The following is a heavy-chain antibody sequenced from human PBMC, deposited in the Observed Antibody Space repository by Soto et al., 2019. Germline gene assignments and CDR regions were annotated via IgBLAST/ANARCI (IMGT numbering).Heavy chain of an antibody. V-gene: IGHV3-33*01. CDR2: IWFDGSSE. CDR3: ARDYDTSGHYLFDY. Sequence: GGSLRLSCAASGFTFSNYGMHWVRQAPGKGLEWVAVIWFDGSSEYYADSVKGRFTISRDNSKNTVYLQMNSLRVEDTAVYYCARDYDTSGHYLFDYWGQGTLVTVSS. J-gene: IGHJ4*02. D-gene: IGHD3-22*01. CDR1: GFTFSNYG.